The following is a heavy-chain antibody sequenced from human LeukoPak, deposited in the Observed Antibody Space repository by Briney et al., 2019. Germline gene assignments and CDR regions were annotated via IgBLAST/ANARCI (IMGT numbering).Heavy chain of an antibody. CDR1: GGSISSYY. CDR2: IYYSGST. Sequence: PSETLSLTCTVSGGSISSYYWNWIRQPPGKGLEWIGYIYYSGSTNYNPSLKSRVTISVDTSKNQFSLKLSSVTAADTAVYYCARDRYYDSGSYYNWGQGTMVTVSS. J-gene: IGHJ3*02. D-gene: IGHD3-10*01. V-gene: IGHV4-59*01. CDR3: ARDRYYDSGSYYN.